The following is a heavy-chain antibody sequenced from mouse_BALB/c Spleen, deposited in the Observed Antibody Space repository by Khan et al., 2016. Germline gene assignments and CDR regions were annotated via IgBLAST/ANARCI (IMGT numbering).Heavy chain of an antibody. V-gene: IGHV3-2*02. D-gene: IGHD2-2*01. J-gene: IGHJ3*01. CDR3: ASDPYGYDVAWFAY. CDR2: ISYRGST. Sequence: EVQLQESGPGLVKPSQSLSLTCTVTGYSITSDSAWNWIRQFPGNKLGWMGYISYRGSTNYSPSLKSRISITRDTSKNHFFLQLNSVTTEDTPTYCCASDPYGYDVAWFAYWGQGTLVSVSA. CDR1: GYSITSDSA.